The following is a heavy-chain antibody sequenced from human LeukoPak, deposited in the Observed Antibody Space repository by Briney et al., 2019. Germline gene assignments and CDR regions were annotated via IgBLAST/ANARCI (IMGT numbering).Heavy chain of an antibody. CDR3: NTDALAVTRGMDV. Sequence: GGSLRLSCAASGFTFSSYAMHWVRQAPGKGLEWVAVISYDGSNKYYADSVKGRFTISRDNSKNTLYLQMNSLKTEDTAVYYCNTDALAVTRGMDVWGQGTTVTVSS. CDR1: GFTFSSYA. D-gene: IGHD4-17*01. J-gene: IGHJ6*02. CDR2: ISYDGSNK. V-gene: IGHV3-30-3*01.